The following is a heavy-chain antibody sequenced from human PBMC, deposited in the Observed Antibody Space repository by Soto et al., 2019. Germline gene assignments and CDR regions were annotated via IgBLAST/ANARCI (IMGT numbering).Heavy chain of an antibody. D-gene: IGHD3-16*01. CDR2: IDHSGIT. J-gene: IGHJ4*02. CDR3: MSRARERGSASITFGGGGPRFGDY. V-gene: IGHV4-34*01. Sequence: PSETMSLTCAVYTGSLTGHYWTWIRQPPGKGLEWIGEIDHSGITNYNPSLKSRVTISVDPSKNRFSLILTSVTAADKAVYYCMSRARERGSASITFGGGGPRFGDYWGQGNLVTVSS. CDR1: TGSLTGHY.